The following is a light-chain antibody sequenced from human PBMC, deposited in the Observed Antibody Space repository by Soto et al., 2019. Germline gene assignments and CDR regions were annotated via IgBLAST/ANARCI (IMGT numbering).Light chain of an antibody. CDR3: CSYAGTSTWV. Sequence: QSALAQPASVSGSPGQSITISCTGTSSDVGSYNLVSWYQQHPGKAPKLIIISGVSNRFSGSRSGNTASLTISGLQDEDEADYYCCSYAGTSTWVFGGGTKLTVL. V-gene: IGLV2-23*01. CDR1: SSDVGSYNL. J-gene: IGLJ2*01.